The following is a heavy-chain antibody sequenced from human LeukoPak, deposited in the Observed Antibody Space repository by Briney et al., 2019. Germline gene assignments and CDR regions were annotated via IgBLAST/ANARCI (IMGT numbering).Heavy chain of an antibody. CDR3: AKTRSYYYDSGAYYFDY. Sequence: PGGSLRLSCAASGFTFSDYYMSWIRQAPGKGPEWVSYISNTGSTIYYADSVKGRFTISRDNAKNSLYLQMNSPRAEDTAVYYCAKTRSYYYDSGAYYFDYWGQGTLVTVSS. J-gene: IGHJ4*02. D-gene: IGHD3-22*01. CDR2: ISNTGSTI. CDR1: GFTFSDYY. V-gene: IGHV3-11*01.